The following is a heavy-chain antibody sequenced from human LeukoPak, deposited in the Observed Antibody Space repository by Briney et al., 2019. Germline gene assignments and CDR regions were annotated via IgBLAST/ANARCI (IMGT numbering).Heavy chain of an antibody. CDR2: INHSGST. CDR1: GGSFSGYY. V-gene: IGHV4-34*01. D-gene: IGHD6-19*01. J-gene: IGHJ4*02. CDR3: ARGRGWFQKYFDY. Sequence: SETLSLTCAVYGGSFSGYYWSWIRQPPGKGLEWIGEINHSGSTNYNPSLKSRVTISVDTSKNQFSLKLSAVTAADTAVYYCARGRGWFQKYFDYWGQGTLVTVSS.